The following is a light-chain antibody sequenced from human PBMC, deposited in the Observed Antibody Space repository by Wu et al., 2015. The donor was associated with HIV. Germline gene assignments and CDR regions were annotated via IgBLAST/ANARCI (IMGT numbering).Light chain of an antibody. CDR1: QSFSSSF. CDR2: AAS. CDR3: QQRSNWPRVT. V-gene: IGKV3D-20*02. Sequence: EFVLTQSPDTLSLSSGERATLSCRASQSFSSSFLAWYQQRPGQSPRLLIYAASTRATGIPDRFSGSGSGTDFTLTISSLEPEDFAVYYCQQRSNWPRVTFGGGTKVEIK. J-gene: IGKJ4*01.